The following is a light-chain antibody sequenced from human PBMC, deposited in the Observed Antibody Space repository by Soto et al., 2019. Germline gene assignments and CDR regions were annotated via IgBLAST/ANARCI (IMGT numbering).Light chain of an antibody. CDR3: QQYTNWPYT. CDR2: RAS. J-gene: IGKJ4*01. Sequence: EIVMTQSPATLSVSPGERATLSCRASQSVSRNLAWYQQKPGQAPRLLIYRASTRATGIPARFSGSGSGTEFTLTISSLQSEDFAIYDCQQYTNWPYTFGGGTKVDIK. V-gene: IGKV3D-15*01. CDR1: QSVSRN.